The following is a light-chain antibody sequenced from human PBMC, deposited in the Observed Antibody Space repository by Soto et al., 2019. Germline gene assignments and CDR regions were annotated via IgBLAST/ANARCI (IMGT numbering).Light chain of an antibody. Sequence: QSALTQPASVSGSPGQSITISCTGTSSDVGGYNYVSWYQQHPGKAPKLLIYDVSSRPSVVSNRFSGSKSGNTASLTISGLQAEDEADYYCSSYTTSTPWVFGGGTKLTVL. CDR3: SSYTTSTPWV. CDR1: SSDVGGYNY. V-gene: IGLV2-14*01. J-gene: IGLJ3*02. CDR2: DVS.